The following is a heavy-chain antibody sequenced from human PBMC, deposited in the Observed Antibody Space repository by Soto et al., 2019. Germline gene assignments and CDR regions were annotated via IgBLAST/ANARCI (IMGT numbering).Heavy chain of an antibody. CDR3: ARTLYGDNVDY. V-gene: IGHV1-8*01. J-gene: IGHJ4*02. Sequence: QVQLVQSGAEVKKHGASVKVSCRASGYTFTSYDINWGRQATGQGLEWMGWMNPNSGNTGYAQKFQGRATMTRNTSINTAYMALSSLRSGDTAVYYCARTLYGDNVDYWGQGTLVTVSS. CDR2: MNPNSGNT. CDR1: GYTFTSYD. D-gene: IGHD4-17*01.